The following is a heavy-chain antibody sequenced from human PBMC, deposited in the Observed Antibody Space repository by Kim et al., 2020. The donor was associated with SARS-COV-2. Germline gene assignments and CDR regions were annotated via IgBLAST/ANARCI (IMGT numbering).Heavy chain of an antibody. V-gene: IGHV3-7*03. D-gene: IGHD3-10*01. Sequence: GGSLRLSCAASGFTFSFYYMGWARQAPGKGLEWLANINHDGSVKDYVDSVKGRFTISRDNAKNSLFLQMNSLRVEDTAVYVCARDDTAGNIDYWGQGTLVTVSS. CDR3: ARDDTAGNIDY. CDR2: INHDGSVK. J-gene: IGHJ4*02. CDR1: GFTFSFYY.